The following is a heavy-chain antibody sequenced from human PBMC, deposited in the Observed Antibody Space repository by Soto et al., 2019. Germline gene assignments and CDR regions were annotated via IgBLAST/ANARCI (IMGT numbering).Heavy chain of an antibody. CDR2: ISKNGIDI. J-gene: IGHJ3*02. CDR3: APRKSGSFNIGAFDI. D-gene: IGHD3-10*01. CDR1: GFSFSTYE. Sequence: EVQLVESGGGMVQPGGSLRLSCAASGFSFSTYEMNWVCQAPGKGLEWVSYISKNGIDIYYADSVKGRFTISRDNANNSLFLQMNSLRAEDTAVYYCAPRKSGSFNIGAFDIWGQGTMVTVSS. V-gene: IGHV3-48*03.